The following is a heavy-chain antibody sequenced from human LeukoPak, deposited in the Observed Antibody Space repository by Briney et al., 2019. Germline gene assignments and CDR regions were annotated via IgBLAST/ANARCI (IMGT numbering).Heavy chain of an antibody. CDR3: ARGGSHTDDAFDI. CDR1: GFTFSSYW. V-gene: IGHV3-74*01. D-gene: IGHD1-26*01. CDR2: INTDGSST. J-gene: IGHJ3*02. Sequence: GGSLRLSCAASGFTFSSYWMHWVRQAPGKGLVWVSRINTDGSSTSYADSVKGRFTISRDNAKNTLYLQMNSLRAEDTAVYYCARGGSHTDDAFDIWGQGTMVTVSS.